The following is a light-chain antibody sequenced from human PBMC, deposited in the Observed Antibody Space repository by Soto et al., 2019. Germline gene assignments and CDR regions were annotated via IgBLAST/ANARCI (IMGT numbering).Light chain of an antibody. V-gene: IGLV1-40*01. CDR2: DNS. Sequence: QSVLTQPPSVSGAPGQMVTISCTGSSSNVGAGYDVHWYQQLPGTAPKLLIYDNSNRPSGVPDRFSGSKSGTSASLAITGLQAEDEAEYYCQSYDSSLTGYVFGSGTKLTVL. CDR3: QSYDSSLTGYV. J-gene: IGLJ1*01. CDR1: SSNVGAGYD.